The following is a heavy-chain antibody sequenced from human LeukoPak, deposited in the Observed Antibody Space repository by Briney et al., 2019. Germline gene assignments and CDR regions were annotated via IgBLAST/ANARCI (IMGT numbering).Heavy chain of an antibody. CDR1: GGSISSSSYY. V-gene: IGHV4-39*07. Sequence: TSETLSLTCTVSGGSISSSSYYWGWIRQPPGKGLEWIGSIYYSGSTYYNPSLKSRVTISVDTSKNQFSLKLSSVTAADTAVYYLAKNGATMIVVAPGLFHPWGQGTPVTGSS. D-gene: IGHD3-22*01. J-gene: IGHJ5*01. CDR3: AKNGATMIVVAPGLFHP. CDR2: IYYSGST.